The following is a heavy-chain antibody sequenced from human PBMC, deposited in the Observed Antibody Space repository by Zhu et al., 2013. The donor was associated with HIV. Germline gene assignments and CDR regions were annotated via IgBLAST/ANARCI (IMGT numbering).Heavy chain of an antibody. CDR2: INPNSGGT. CDR1: AYTFTAYY. Sequence: QVQLVQSGAEVKKPGASVKVSCKASAYTFTAYYIHWVRQAPGQGLEWMGWINPNSGGTYYVQKFQGRVTMTRDTSISTPYMELSRLRYDDTAVYYCARSPAIVPAAYNGDAFDIWGQGTMVTVSS. D-gene: IGHD2-2*01. CDR3: ARSPAIVPAAYNGDAFDI. V-gene: IGHV1-2*02. J-gene: IGHJ3*02.